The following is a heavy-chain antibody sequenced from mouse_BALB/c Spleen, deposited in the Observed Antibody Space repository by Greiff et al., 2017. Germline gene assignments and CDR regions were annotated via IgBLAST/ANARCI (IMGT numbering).Heavy chain of an antibody. D-gene: IGHD1-1*01. CDR3: ARDEVGRSWYFDV. Sequence: EVKLMESGPGLVKPSQSLSLTCSVTGYSITSGYYWTWIRQFPGNKLEWMGYISYDGSNNYNPSLKNRISITRDTSKNQFFLKLNSVTTEDTATYYCARDEVGRSWYFDVWGAGTTVTVSS. V-gene: IGHV3-6*02. CDR1: GYSITSGYY. CDR2: ISYDGSN. J-gene: IGHJ1*01.